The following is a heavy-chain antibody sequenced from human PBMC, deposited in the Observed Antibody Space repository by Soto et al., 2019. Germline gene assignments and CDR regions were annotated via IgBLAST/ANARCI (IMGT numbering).Heavy chain of an antibody. CDR1: GDSFDTYV. CDR3: TKSQSGSYFAAFDI. CDR2: VTGSGVTT. V-gene: IGHV3-23*01. J-gene: IGHJ3*02. D-gene: IGHD1-26*01. Sequence: VGSLRLSCVVSGDSFDTYVINWVRQAPGKGLEWVSAVTGSGVTTWYAESIKGRFTISRDNSKNTVFLQMNSLTAEDTALYYCTKSQSGSYFAAFDIWGQGTMVTVSS.